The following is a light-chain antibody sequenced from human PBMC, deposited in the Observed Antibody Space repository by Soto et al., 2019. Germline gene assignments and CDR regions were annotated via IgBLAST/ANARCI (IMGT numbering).Light chain of an antibody. CDR1: QSVGSN. CDR3: QQYNNWPPWT. CDR2: GAS. J-gene: IGKJ1*01. Sequence: EIVMTQSPATLSVSPGERATLSCRASQSVGSNLAWYQQKPGQAPKLLIYGASTRATGNPARFSGSGSETEFTLTISSLQSEDFAVYCCQQYNNWPPWTFGQGTKVEIK. V-gene: IGKV3-15*01.